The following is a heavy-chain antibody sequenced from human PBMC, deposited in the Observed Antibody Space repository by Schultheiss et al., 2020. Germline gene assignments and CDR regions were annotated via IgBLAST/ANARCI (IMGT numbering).Heavy chain of an antibody. CDR3: ARDRGRYYNSSGTFQH. J-gene: IGHJ1*01. D-gene: IGHD3-22*01. CDR2: IIGTGVDT. Sequence: GGSLRLSCAASGFTFSSYSMNWVRQAPGKELEWVSSIIGTGVDTYYAPSVQGRFTISRDNSKNTLYLQMNSLRAEDTAVYYCARDRGRYYNSSGTFQHWGQGTLVTVSS. CDR1: GFTFSSYS. V-gene: IGHV3-23*01.